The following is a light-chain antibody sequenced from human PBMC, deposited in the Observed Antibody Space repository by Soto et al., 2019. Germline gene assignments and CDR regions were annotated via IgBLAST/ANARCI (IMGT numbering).Light chain of an antibody. Sequence: QSALTQPASVSGSPGQSVTISCTGTTGDVGAYNFVSWYQLHPGKAPKLMIYDASKRPSGVPDRFSASKSGNTASLTISGLQAEDEADYYCCSYAGSFTWVFGGGTQLTVL. CDR2: DAS. J-gene: IGLJ3*02. CDR3: CSYAGSFTWV. V-gene: IGLV2-11*01. CDR1: TGDVGAYNF.